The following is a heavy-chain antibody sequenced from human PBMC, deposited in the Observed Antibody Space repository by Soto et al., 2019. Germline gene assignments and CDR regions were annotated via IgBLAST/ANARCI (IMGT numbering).Heavy chain of an antibody. CDR3: AKEGGGQHYYYYYYGMDV. D-gene: IGHD3-16*01. V-gene: IGHV3-43*01. Sequence: PGGSLRLPCAASGFTFDDYTMHLVRQAPGKGLEWVSLISWDGGSTYYADSVKGRFTISRDNSKNSLYLQMNSLRTEDTALYYCAKEGGGQHYYYYYYGMDVWGQGTTVTVSS. CDR2: ISWDGGST. J-gene: IGHJ6*02. CDR1: GFTFDDYT.